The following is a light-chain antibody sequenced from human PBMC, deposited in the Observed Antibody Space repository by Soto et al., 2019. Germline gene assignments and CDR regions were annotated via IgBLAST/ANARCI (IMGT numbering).Light chain of an antibody. CDR1: QSVSSN. CDR3: QQYNSWPKT. V-gene: IGKV3-15*01. J-gene: IGKJ1*01. CDR2: GAS. Sequence: EIVMTQSPATLSVSPGERATISCRASQSVSSNLAWYQQKPGQAPRLLIYGASTRATGIPARFSGSGSGTEFTLTISSLQSEDFAVYYCQQYNSWPKTFGQGTKVDIK.